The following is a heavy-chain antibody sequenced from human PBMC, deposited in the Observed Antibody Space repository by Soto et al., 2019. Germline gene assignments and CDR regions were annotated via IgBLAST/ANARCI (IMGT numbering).Heavy chain of an antibody. V-gene: IGHV4-39*01. J-gene: IGHJ6*02. CDR1: GGSIDNSHSF. CDR2: VYYSGGA. CDR3: ARGRIVVVPAAKRYYYYYGMDV. Sequence: SETLSLTCDVSGGSIDNSHSFWGWVRQPPGKGLEFIGSVYYSGGAYYSPSLKSRVTVSVDTSKNQLSLRVNSVTAADTAVYYCARGRIVVVPAAKRYYYYYGMDVWGQGTTVTVSS. D-gene: IGHD2-2*01.